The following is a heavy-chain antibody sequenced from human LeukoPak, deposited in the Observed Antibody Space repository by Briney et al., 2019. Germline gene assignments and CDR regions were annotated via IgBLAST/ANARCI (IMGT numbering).Heavy chain of an antibody. CDR3: AREPESNYYYMDV. CDR1: GFTFSSYW. V-gene: IGHV3-7*01. Sequence: GGSLRLSCAVSGFTFSSYWMSWVRQAPGKGLEWVANIKQDGSEKYYVDSVKGRFTISRDNAKNSLYLQMNSLRAEDTAVYYCAREPESNYYYMDVWGKGTTVTVSS. CDR2: IKQDGSEK. J-gene: IGHJ6*03.